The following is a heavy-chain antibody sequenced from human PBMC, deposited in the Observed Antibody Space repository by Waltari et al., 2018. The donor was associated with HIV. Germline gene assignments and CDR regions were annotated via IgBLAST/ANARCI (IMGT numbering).Heavy chain of an antibody. CDR3: AREGRGNSYGTGYFDL. Sequence: EVQLVESGGGLVQPGDSLRLSCAASGFTFSAYWMHWVRQAPGKGLVWVSRINSDGSTISYADSVKGRFTISRDNAKNTLYLQMNNLRAEDTAVYYCAREGRGNSYGTGYFDLWGRGTLVTVSS. D-gene: IGHD5-12*01. V-gene: IGHV3-74*01. J-gene: IGHJ2*01. CDR2: INSDGSTI. CDR1: GFTFSAYW.